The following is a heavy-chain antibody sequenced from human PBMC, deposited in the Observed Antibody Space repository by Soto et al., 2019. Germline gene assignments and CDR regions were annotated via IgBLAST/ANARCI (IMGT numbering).Heavy chain of an antibody. V-gene: IGHV3-23*01. CDR2: ISGSGGST. CDR1: GFTFSSYA. Sequence: GGSLRLSCAASGFTFSSYAMSWVRQAPGKGLEWVSAISGSGGSTYYADSVKGRFTISRDNSKNTLYLQMNSLRAEDTAVYYCAKDAVYQQDDYYYYGMDFWGQGTTVTVSS. J-gene: IGHJ6*02. CDR3: AKDAVYQQDDYYYYGMDF. D-gene: IGHD2-8*01.